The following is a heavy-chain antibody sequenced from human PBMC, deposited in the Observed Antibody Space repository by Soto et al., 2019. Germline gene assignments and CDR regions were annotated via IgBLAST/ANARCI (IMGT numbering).Heavy chain of an antibody. CDR3: ARSGRDCGGDCYYYYGMDV. V-gene: IGHV1-69*02. Sequence: QVQLVQSGAEVKKPGSSVEVSCKASGGTFSSYTISWVRQAPGQGLEWMGRIIPILGIANYAQKFQGRVTITADKSTSTAYLELSSLRSEDTAVYYCARSGRDCGGDCYYYYGMDVWGQGTTVTVSS. D-gene: IGHD2-21*02. CDR1: GGTFSSYT. CDR2: IIPILGIA. J-gene: IGHJ6*02.